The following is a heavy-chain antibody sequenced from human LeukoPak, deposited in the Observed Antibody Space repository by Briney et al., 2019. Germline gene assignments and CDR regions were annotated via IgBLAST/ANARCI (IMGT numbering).Heavy chain of an antibody. CDR3: AGLSSYDILTDYYRPYYFHY. CDR1: GGSINSGSYY. J-gene: IGHJ4*02. D-gene: IGHD3-9*01. Sequence: SETLSLTCTVSGGSINSGSYYWGWIRQPPEKGLEWIGTIYYSGNTYYNSSLKSRVTISVDTSKNQFSLKLNSVTAADTAVYYCAGLSSYDILTDYYRPYYFHYWGQGTLVTVSS. CDR2: IYYSGNT. V-gene: IGHV4-39*01.